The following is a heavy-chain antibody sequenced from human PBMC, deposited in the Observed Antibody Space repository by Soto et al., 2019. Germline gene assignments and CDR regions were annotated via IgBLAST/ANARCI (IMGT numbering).Heavy chain of an antibody. D-gene: IGHD2-15*01. CDR1: GGTFSSYA. Sequence: QVQLVQSGAEVKKPGSSVKVSCKASGGTFSSYAISWVRQAPGQGLEWMGGIIPIFGTANYAQKFQGRVTITPDEFTSTAEMELSILRNEDTDVYYCGRESAKGWYHKSYNWFGPWGQGSLVNGS. V-gene: IGHV1-69*01. CDR3: GRESAKGWYHKSYNWFGP. J-gene: IGHJ5*02. CDR2: IIPIFGTA.